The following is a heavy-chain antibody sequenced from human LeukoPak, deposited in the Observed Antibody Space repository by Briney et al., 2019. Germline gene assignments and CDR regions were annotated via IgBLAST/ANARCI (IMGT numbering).Heavy chain of an antibody. V-gene: IGHV3-53*03. CDR3: AGDQWLALQH. CDR1: GFIFNNYA. Sequence: GGSLRLSCAGSGFIFNNYAMHWVRQPPGKGLEWVSVLYIDGNTYYADSVKGRFTISRDNSKNTSYLQMSSLRVEDTAVYYCAGDQWLALQHWGQGTLVTVSS. D-gene: IGHD6-19*01. J-gene: IGHJ1*01. CDR2: LYIDGNT.